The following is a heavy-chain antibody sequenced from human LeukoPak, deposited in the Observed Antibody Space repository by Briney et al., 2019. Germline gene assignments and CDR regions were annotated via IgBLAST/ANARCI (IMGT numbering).Heavy chain of an antibody. CDR3: ARALGTYDGDY. D-gene: IGHD1-14*01. V-gene: IGHV3-9*01. CDR1: GFTFDDYA. Sequence: GGSLRLSCAASGFTFDDYAMHWVRQAPGKGLEWVSGISWNSGSIGYADSVKGRFTISRDNAKNSLYLQMNSLRAEDTAVYYCARALGTYDGDYWGQGTLVTVSS. CDR2: ISWNSGSI. J-gene: IGHJ4*02.